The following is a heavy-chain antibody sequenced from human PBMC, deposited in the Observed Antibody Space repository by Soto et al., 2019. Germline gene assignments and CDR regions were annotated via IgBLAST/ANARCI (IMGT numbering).Heavy chain of an antibody. CDR2: ISSSSSTI. CDR1: GFTFSSYS. J-gene: IGHJ2*01. V-gene: IGHV3-48*02. CDR3: ARDATYYYDSSWYLDL. Sequence: EVQLVESGGGLVQPGGSLRLSCAASGFTFSSYSMNCVRQAPGKGLEWVSYISSSSSTIYYADSVKGRFTISRDNAKNSLYLQMNSLRDEDTAVYYCARDATYYYDSSWYLDLWGRGTLVTVSS. D-gene: IGHD3-22*01.